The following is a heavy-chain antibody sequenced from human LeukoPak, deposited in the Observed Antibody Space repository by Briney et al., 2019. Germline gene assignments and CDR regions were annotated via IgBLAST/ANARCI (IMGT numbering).Heavy chain of an antibody. CDR2: IYYSGST. D-gene: IGHD4-11*01. CDR3: ARGTTVKTFDI. CDR1: GGSISSYY. J-gene: IGHJ3*02. V-gene: IGHV4-59*01. Sequence: SETLSLTCTVSGGSISSYYWSWTRQPPGKGLEWIGYIYYSGSTNYNPSLKSRVTISVDTSKNQFSLKLSSVTAADTAVYYCARGTTVKTFDIWGQGTMVTVSS.